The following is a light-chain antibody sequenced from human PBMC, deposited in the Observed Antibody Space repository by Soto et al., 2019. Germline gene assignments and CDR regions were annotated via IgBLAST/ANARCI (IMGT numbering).Light chain of an antibody. Sequence: QSALTQPASVSGCPGQSITISCTGTSSDVGGYNYVSWYQQHPGKAPKLMIYEVSNRPSGVSNRFSGSKSGNTASLTISGLQAEDEADYYCSSYTSSSTLGVFGTGTKLTVL. CDR2: EVS. V-gene: IGLV2-14*01. CDR1: SSDVGGYNY. J-gene: IGLJ1*01. CDR3: SSYTSSSTLGV.